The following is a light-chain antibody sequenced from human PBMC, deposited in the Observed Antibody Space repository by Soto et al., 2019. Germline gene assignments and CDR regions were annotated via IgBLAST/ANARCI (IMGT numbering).Light chain of an antibody. CDR2: GAS. J-gene: IGKJ5*01. CDR1: ESVSSN. CDR3: QQYNSWPPIT. V-gene: IGKV3-15*01. Sequence: EIVLTQSPGILSLSPGERATLSCRASESVSSNLAWYQQRPGQAPRLVIYGASTRATGIPDRFSGGGSGTEFTLTISSLQSEDFAVYYCQQYNSWPPITFGQGTRLEIK.